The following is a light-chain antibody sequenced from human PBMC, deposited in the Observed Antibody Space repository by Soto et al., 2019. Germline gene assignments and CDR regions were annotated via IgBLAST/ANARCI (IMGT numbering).Light chain of an antibody. CDR1: SSNIGNNA. J-gene: IGLJ1*01. CDR3: AAWDDSVNGYV. V-gene: IGLV1-36*01. Sequence: QSVLTQPPXVSEAPRQRVTISCSGSSSNIGNNAVNWYQQLPGKAPKLLIYYDDLLPSGVSDRFSGSKSGTSASLAISGLQSEDEADYYCAAWDDSVNGYVFGTGTKVTVL. CDR2: YDD.